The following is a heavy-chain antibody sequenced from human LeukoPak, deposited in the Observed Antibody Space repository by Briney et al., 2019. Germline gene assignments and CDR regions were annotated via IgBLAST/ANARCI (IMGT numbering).Heavy chain of an antibody. CDR2: IYYSGST. CDR3: ARVDSSSWYEIDY. Sequence: KTSETLSLTCTVSGGSISSYYWSWIRQPPGKGLEWIGYIYYSGSTNYNPSLKSRVTISVDTSKNQFSLKLSSVTAADTAVYYCARVDSSSWYEIDYWGQGTLVTVSS. CDR1: GGSISSYY. V-gene: IGHV4-59*01. D-gene: IGHD6-13*01. J-gene: IGHJ4*02.